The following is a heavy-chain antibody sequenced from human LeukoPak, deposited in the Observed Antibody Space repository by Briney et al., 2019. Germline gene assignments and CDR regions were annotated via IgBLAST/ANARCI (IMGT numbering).Heavy chain of an antibody. CDR3: ARIGYSSSSFDY. CDR1: GFIFSNYW. J-gene: IGHJ4*02. D-gene: IGHD6-13*01. V-gene: IGHV3-7*01. Sequence: PGGSLRLSCAASGFIFSNYWMSWVRQAPGEGLEWVANINQDGSQIYFVDSLRGRFTISRDNAKNSVHLQMDSLRAEDTAVYYCARIGYSSSSFDYWGQGTLVTVSS. CDR2: INQDGSQI.